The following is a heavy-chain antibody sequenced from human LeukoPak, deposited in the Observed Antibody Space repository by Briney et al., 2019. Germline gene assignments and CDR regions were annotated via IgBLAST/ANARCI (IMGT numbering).Heavy chain of an antibody. Sequence: ASVKVSCKASGDTVTSYKINCVRQATGQGLEWMGWMNPNSGNTGYAQKFQGRVTMTRNTSISTAYMELSSLRSEDTAVYYCAVNYYDSSGRDDAFDIWGQGAMVTVSS. CDR1: GDTVTSYK. CDR3: AVNYYDSSGRDDAFDI. D-gene: IGHD3-22*01. J-gene: IGHJ3*02. CDR2: MNPNSGNT. V-gene: IGHV1-8*01.